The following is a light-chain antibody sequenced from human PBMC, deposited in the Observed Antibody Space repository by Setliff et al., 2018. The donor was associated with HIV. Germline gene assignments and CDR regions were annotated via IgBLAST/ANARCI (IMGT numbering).Light chain of an antibody. J-gene: IGLJ1*01. CDR1: SRDIGTYDF. Sequence: QSALAQPASISGSPGQSITISCAGTSRDIGTYDFVSWYQQHPGKAPKLLIYDVSDRPSGVSDRFSGSKSGNTASLTISGLQTEDEADYYCSSYTGSGTLVFGGGTKVTVL. V-gene: IGLV2-14*03. CDR3: SSYTGSGTLV. CDR2: DVS.